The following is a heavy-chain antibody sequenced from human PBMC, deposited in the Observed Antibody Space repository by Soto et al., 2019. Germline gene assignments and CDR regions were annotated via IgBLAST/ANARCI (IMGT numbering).Heavy chain of an antibody. J-gene: IGHJ5*02. D-gene: IGHD3-3*01. CDR2: IYYSGST. V-gene: IGHV4-39*01. Sequence: ASETLSLTCTVSGGSISSSSYYWGWIRQPPGKGLEWIGSIYYSGSTYYNPSLKSRVTISVDTSKNQFSLKLSSVTAADTAVYYCARGSDNVLRFLEWLPYNWFDPWGQGTLVTVSS. CDR3: ARGSDNVLRFLEWLPYNWFDP. CDR1: GGSISSSSYY.